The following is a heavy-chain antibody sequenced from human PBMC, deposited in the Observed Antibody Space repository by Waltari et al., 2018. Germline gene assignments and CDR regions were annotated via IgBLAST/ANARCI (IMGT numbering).Heavy chain of an antibody. Sequence: EVQLVQSGAEVKKPGESLKISCKGSGYSFTSYWIGWVRQMPGKGLEWMGISYPGDSETRHSPSFQGQVTISADTSISTAYLQWSSLKASDTAMYYCARPRTGATSVFDYWGQGTLVTVSS. D-gene: IGHD1-26*01. V-gene: IGHV5-51*03. J-gene: IGHJ4*02. CDR3: ARPRTGATSVFDY. CDR1: GYSFTSYW. CDR2: SYPGDSET.